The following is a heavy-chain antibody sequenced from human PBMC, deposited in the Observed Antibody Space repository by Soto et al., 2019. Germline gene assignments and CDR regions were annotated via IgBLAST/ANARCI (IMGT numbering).Heavy chain of an antibody. D-gene: IGHD1-7*01. Sequence: ASVKVSCKASGYTFTSYYMHWVLQAPGQGLEWMGIINPSGGSTSYAQKFQGRVTMTRDTSTSTVYMELSSLRSEDTAVYYCARDLYGELRFAHAFDIWGQGTMVTVSS. CDR3: ARDLYGELRFAHAFDI. J-gene: IGHJ3*02. CDR1: GYTFTSYY. CDR2: INPSGGST. V-gene: IGHV1-46*01.